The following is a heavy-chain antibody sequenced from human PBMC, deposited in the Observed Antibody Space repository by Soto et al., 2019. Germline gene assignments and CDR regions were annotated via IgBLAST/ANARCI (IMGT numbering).Heavy chain of an antibody. CDR1: GFTFSSYG. J-gene: IGHJ6*02. D-gene: IGHD3-16*01. Sequence: VQLVESGGGLVKPGGSLRLSCAASGFTFSSYGMHWVRQAPGKGLEWVAVIWYDGSNKYYADSVKGRFTISRDNSKNTLYLQMNSLRAEDTAVYYCARDPRGPSSWGDLGYYYYGMDVWGQGTTVTVSS. CDR2: IWYDGSNK. CDR3: ARDPRGPSSWGDLGYYYYGMDV. V-gene: IGHV3-33*01.